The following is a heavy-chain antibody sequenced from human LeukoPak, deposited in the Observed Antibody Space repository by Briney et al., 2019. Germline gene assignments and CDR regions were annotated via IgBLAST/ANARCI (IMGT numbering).Heavy chain of an antibody. CDR3: ASSSSWYAHLDY. J-gene: IGHJ4*02. D-gene: IGHD6-13*01. CDR1: GFTFSSYA. CDR2: ISYDGSNK. Sequence: PGGSLRLSCAASGFTFSSYAMHWVRQAPGEGLEWVAVISYDGSNKYYADSVKGRFTISRDNAKNTLYLQMNSLRAEDTAVYYCASSSSWYAHLDYWGQGTLVTVSS. V-gene: IGHV3-30-3*01.